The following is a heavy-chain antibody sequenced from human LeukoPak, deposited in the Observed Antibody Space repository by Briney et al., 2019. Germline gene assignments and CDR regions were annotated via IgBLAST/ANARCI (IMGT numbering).Heavy chain of an antibody. V-gene: IGHV3-69-1*01. CDR3: ARGLARGMDV. CDR2: ISSSSYI. D-gene: IGHD6-6*01. J-gene: IGHJ6*02. Sequence: GGSLRLSCAGSGFTFDDYAMHWVRQAPGKGLEWVSSISSSSYIYYADSVKGRFTISRDNAKNSLYLQMNSLRAEDTAVYYCARGLARGMDVWGQGTTVTVSS. CDR1: GFTFDDYA.